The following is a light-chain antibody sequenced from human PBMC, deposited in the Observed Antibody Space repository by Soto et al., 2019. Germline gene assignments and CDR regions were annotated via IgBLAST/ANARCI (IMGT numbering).Light chain of an antibody. J-gene: IGLJ2*01. Sequence: QYVLTQPPSVSGAQGQRVTISCTGSSSNIGAGYDVHWYQHLPGTAPKLLIYCNSNRPSGVRDRFSGSKSGTSASLAITGLQAEDDAASYVPSYVSSLSGVVFCGGPKLTVL. CDR3: PSYVSSLSGVV. CDR1: SSNIGAGYD. CDR2: CNS. V-gene: IGLV1-40*01.